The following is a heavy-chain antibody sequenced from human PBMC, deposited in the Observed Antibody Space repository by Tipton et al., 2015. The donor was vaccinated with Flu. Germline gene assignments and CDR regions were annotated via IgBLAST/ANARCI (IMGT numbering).Heavy chain of an antibody. CDR3: ARDRRRIAAAAPLDY. Sequence: SLRLSCAASGFTFSSYGMHWVRQAPGKGLEWVAVIWYDGSNKYYADSVKGRFTISRDNSKNTLYLQMNSLRAEDTAVYYCARDRRRIAAAAPLDYWGQGTLVTVSS. CDR1: GFTFSSYG. V-gene: IGHV3-33*01. CDR2: IWYDGSNK. J-gene: IGHJ4*02. D-gene: IGHD6-13*01.